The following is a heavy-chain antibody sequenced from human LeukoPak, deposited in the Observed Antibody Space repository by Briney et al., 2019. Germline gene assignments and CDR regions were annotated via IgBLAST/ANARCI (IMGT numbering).Heavy chain of an antibody. J-gene: IGHJ4*02. Sequence: GGSLRLSCAASGFTFSGHSMTWVRQAPGKGLEWVAVISYEGSNKYYADSVKGRFTISRDNSKNTLDLQMNSLRAEDTAVYYCAKARIAAAIFDHWGQGTLVTVSS. V-gene: IGHV3-30*18. CDR1: GFTFSGHS. CDR2: ISYEGSNK. D-gene: IGHD6-13*01. CDR3: AKARIAAAIFDH.